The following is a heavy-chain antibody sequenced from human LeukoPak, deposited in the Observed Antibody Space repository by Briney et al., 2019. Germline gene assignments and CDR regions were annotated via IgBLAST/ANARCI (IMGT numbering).Heavy chain of an antibody. J-gene: IGHJ6*02. CDR1: GFTFSSYA. CDR3: ARRSNWNYVGYYYGMDV. Sequence: GGSLRLSCAASGFTFSSYAMSWVRQAPGKGLEWVSVIYSGGSTYYADSVKGRFTISRDNSKNTLYLQMNSLRAEDTAVYYCARRSNWNYVGYYYGMDVWGQGTTVTVSS. V-gene: IGHV3-66*04. D-gene: IGHD1-7*01. CDR2: IYSGGST.